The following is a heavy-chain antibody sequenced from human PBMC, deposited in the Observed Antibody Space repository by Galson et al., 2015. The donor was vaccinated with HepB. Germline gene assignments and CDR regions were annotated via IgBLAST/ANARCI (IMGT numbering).Heavy chain of an antibody. V-gene: IGHV3-30*18. CDR1: GFTLSMYG. Sequence: SVRLSCAASGFTLSMYGMHWVRQAPGKGLEWVTVISYDGSNKNYGDSVKGRFTISRDNSKNTLYLQMNSLRTEDTAVYYCAKGRTTVTTRDGFDIWGQGTMVTVSS. CDR3: AKGRTTVTTRDGFDI. CDR2: ISYDGSNK. D-gene: IGHD4-17*01. J-gene: IGHJ3*02.